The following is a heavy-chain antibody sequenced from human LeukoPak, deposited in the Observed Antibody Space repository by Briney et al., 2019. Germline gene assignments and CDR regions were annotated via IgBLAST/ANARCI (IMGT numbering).Heavy chain of an antibody. Sequence: GGSLRLSCAASGFTFSSYAMNWVRQAPGKGLEWVSGISDSGGSTYYADSVKGRFTISRDNSKNTLYLQMNSLRAEDTAVYYCTKDQQQLLGLADYWGQGTLATVSS. J-gene: IGHJ4*02. CDR1: GFTFSSYA. V-gene: IGHV3-23*01. CDR2: ISDSGGST. CDR3: TKDQQQLLGLADY. D-gene: IGHD6-13*01.